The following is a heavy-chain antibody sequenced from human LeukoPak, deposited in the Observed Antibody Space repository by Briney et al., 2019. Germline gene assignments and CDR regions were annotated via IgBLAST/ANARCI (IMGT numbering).Heavy chain of an antibody. J-gene: IGHJ6*02. CDR3: ARRRTTVTTSSGMDV. Sequence: GGSLRLSCAASGFTFDDYAMHWVRQAPGKGLEWVSGISWNSGSIGYADSVKGRFTISRDNAKNSLYLQMNSLRAEDTALYYCARRRTTVTTSSGMDVWGQGTTVTVSS. D-gene: IGHD4-11*01. V-gene: IGHV3-9*01. CDR1: GFTFDDYA. CDR2: ISWNSGSI.